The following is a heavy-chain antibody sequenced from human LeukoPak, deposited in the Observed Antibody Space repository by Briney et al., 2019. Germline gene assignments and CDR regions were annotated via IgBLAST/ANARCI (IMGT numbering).Heavy chain of an antibody. Sequence: GGSLRLSCAASGFTFSSCGMHWVRQAPGKGLEWVAVISYDGSNKYYAGSVKGRFTISRDNSKSTLYLQMSSLRAEDTAVYYCARVRPGSNYVDFDYWGQGTLVTVSS. D-gene: IGHD4-11*01. CDR1: GFTFSSCG. J-gene: IGHJ4*02. V-gene: IGHV3-33*05. CDR2: ISYDGSNK. CDR3: ARVRPGSNYVDFDY.